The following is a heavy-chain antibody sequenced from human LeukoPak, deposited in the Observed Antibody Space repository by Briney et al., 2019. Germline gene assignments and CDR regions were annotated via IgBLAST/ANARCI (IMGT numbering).Heavy chain of an antibody. V-gene: IGHV3-74*01. CDR2: IIQDSSAT. Sequence: SGGSLRLSCAASGITFRNYWMDWVRQAPGKGLEWVSHIIQDSSATFYADSVKGRFTISRDNAKDTLYLQMNSLRAEDTAVYYCATDDYRGLGYWGQGTLVTVSS. CDR3: ATDDYRGLGY. J-gene: IGHJ4*02. D-gene: IGHD4-11*01. CDR1: GITFRNYW.